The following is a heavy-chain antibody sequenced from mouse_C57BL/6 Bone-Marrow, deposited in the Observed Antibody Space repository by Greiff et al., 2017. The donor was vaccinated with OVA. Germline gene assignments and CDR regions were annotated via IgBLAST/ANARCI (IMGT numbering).Heavy chain of an antibody. V-gene: IGHV1-55*01. D-gene: IGHD1-1*01. Sequence: QVQLQQPGAELVKPGASVKMSCKASGYTFTSYWITWVKQRPGQGLEWIGDIYPGSGSTNYNEKFKSKATLTVDTSSSTAYLQLSSLTSEDSAVYYCASSSYVYFDVWGTGTTVTVSS. J-gene: IGHJ1*03. CDR2: IYPGSGST. CDR1: GYTFTSYW. CDR3: ASSSYVYFDV.